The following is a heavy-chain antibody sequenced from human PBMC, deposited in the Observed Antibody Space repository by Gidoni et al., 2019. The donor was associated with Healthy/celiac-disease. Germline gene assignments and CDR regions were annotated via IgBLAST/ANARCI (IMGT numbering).Heavy chain of an antibody. D-gene: IGHD6-19*01. Sequence: EVQLVESGGGLVQPGRSLRLSCAAPGFTSDDYAMHWVRQAPGVGLEWVSGISWNSGSIGYADSVKGRFTISRDNAKNSLYLQMSSLRAEDTALYYCAKDIGPYSSGWYGYWGQGTLVTVSS. CDR3: AKDIGPYSSGWYGY. CDR2: ISWNSGSI. CDR1: GFTSDDYA. V-gene: IGHV3-9*02. J-gene: IGHJ4*02.